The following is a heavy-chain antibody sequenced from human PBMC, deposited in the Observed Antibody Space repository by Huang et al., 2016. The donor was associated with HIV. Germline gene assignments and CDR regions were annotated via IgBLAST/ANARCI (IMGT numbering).Heavy chain of an antibody. CDR2: INDNGYT. CDR3: ARASWYEPRSWYFGL. V-gene: IGHV4-34*01. CDR1: GGSVSGPY. D-gene: IGHD6-13*01. Sequence: QVQLQQWGAGLLKPSETLSLTCAVYGGSVSGPYWSWIRQPPGKGLEWIAEINDNGYTNYNPSRKSRVTISVHTSRNQFSLKLNSVTAADAAVYYCARASWYEPRSWYFGLWGRGTLVTVSS. J-gene: IGHJ2*01.